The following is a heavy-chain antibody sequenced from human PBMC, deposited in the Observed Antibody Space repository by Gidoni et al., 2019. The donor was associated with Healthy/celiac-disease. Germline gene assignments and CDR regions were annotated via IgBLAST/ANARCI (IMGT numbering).Heavy chain of an antibody. CDR3: ARVVAAAGQYYFDY. CDR1: GGSISSGGYY. Sequence: QVQLQESGPGLVKPSQTLSLTCTVYGGSISSGGYYWSWIRQHPGKGLEWIGYIYYSGSTYYNPSLKSRVTISVDTSKNQFSLKLSSVTAADTAVYYCARVVAAAGQYYFDYWGQGTLVTVSS. V-gene: IGHV4-31*03. D-gene: IGHD6-13*01. J-gene: IGHJ4*02. CDR2: IYYSGST.